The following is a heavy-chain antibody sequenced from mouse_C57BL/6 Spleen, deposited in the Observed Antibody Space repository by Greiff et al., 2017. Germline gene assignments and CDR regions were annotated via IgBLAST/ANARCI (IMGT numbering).Heavy chain of an antibody. CDR1: GYTFTSYW. CDR2: IDPSDSET. D-gene: IGHD2-3*01. J-gene: IGHJ2*01. CDR3: ARGFYDSYYEYFDY. Sequence: QVQLQQPGAELVRPGSSVKLSCKASGYTFTSYWMHWVKQRPIQGLEWIGNIDPSDSETHYNQKFKDKATLTVDKSSSTAYMQLSSLTSEDSAVYYCARGFYDSYYEYFDYWGQGTTLTVSS. V-gene: IGHV1-52*01.